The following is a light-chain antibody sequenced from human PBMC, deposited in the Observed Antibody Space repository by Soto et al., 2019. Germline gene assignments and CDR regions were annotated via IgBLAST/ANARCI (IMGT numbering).Light chain of an antibody. CDR2: ETN. Sequence: QSVLTQPASVSGSPGQSITISCTGTSSDVGSYNLVSWYQQHPGKAPKLMIYETNKRPSGVSTRFSGSKSGNTASLTISGLQADDEADYYCCSHAGSNTPVVLGGGTKVTVL. J-gene: IGLJ2*01. CDR1: SSDVGSYNL. V-gene: IGLV2-23*01. CDR3: CSHAGSNTPVV.